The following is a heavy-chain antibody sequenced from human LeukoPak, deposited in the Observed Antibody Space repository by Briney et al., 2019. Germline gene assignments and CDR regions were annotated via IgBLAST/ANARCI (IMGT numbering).Heavy chain of an antibody. CDR2: ITGSGSST. CDR1: GFTFSSYA. D-gene: IGHD3-10*01. Sequence: GGSLRLSCAASGFTFSSYAMSWVRQAPGKGLEWVSSITGSGSSTYYADAVKGRFTISRDNSRATLYLQMNSMRAESAAVHHCAKEYYHSGNYYTPDSWGQGTLVTVSS. CDR3: AKEYYHSGNYYTPDS. J-gene: IGHJ4*02. V-gene: IGHV3-23*01.